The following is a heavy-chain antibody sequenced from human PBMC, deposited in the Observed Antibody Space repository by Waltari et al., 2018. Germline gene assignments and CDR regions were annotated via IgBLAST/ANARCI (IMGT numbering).Heavy chain of an antibody. CDR2: INHSGTA. Sequence: QVQLQQWGAGLLKPSETLSLTCAVHGGSFNGYYWTWIRPPPGKGLEWIGEINHSGTANYNPSLKSRLNISVDTSKSQFSLKLGSVTAADTAMYYCARVGGPDDFWRGQALPDAFDIWGQGTMVTVSS. CDR3: ARVGGPDDFWRGQALPDAFDI. CDR1: GGSFNGYY. V-gene: IGHV4-34*02. D-gene: IGHD3-3*01. J-gene: IGHJ3*02.